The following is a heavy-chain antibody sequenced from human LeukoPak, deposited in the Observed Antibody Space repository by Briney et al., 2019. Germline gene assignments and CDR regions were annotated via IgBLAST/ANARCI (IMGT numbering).Heavy chain of an antibody. CDR1: GGSFSGYY. V-gene: IGHV4-34*01. CDR3: ARVGEGYDFWSGYYTGFHWFDP. J-gene: IGHJ5*02. Sequence: SETLSLTCAVYGGSFSGYYWSWIRQPPGKGLEWIGEINHSGSTNYNPSLKSRVTISVDTSKNQFSLELSSVTAADTAVYYCARVGEGYDFWSGYYTGFHWFDPWGQGTLVTVSS. D-gene: IGHD3-3*01. CDR2: INHSGST.